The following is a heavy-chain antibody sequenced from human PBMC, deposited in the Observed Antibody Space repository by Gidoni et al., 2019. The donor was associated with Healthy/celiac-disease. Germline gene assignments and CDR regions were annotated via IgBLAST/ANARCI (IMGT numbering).Heavy chain of an antibody. J-gene: IGHJ3*02. V-gene: IGHV3-48*01. CDR2: ISSSSSTI. Sequence: EVQLVSSGGGLVQPGGPLRLSCAASGVTFSSYSMNWVRQAPGKGLEWVSYISSSSSTIYYADSVKGRFTISRDNAKNSLYLQMNSLRAEDTAVYYCARGGPGAFDIWGQGTMVTVSS. CDR1: GVTFSSYS. CDR3: ARGGPGAFDI.